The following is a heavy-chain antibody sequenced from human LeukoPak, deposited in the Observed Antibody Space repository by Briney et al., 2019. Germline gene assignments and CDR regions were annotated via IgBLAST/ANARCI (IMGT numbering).Heavy chain of an antibody. D-gene: IGHD3-22*01. J-gene: IGHJ4*02. V-gene: IGHV3-23*01. Sequence: GGSLRLSCEASGFTFSSYAMNWARQAPGKGLEWVSTITGSGGDTYYADSVKGRFTISRDNSKNTLYLQMNSLRAEDTAIYYCAKDPYVGGGYHFDSWGQGSLVTVSS. CDR2: ITGSGGDT. CDR3: AKDPYVGGGYHFDS. CDR1: GFTFSSYA.